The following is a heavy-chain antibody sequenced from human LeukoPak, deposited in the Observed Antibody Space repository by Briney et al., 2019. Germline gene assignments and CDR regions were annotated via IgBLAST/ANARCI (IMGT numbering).Heavy chain of an antibody. CDR2: IYTSGST. J-gene: IGHJ3*02. D-gene: IGHD3-22*01. CDR1: GDSVSSGSYY. CDR3: ARVNFFDSSGYTHDAFDI. Sequence: SETLSLTCTVSGDSVSSGSYYWSWIRQPAGKGLDWIGRIYTSGSTNYNPSLKSRVTISVDMSKNQFSLELSSVTAADTAVYYCARVNFFDSSGYTHDAFDIWGQGTLVTVSS. V-gene: IGHV4-61*02.